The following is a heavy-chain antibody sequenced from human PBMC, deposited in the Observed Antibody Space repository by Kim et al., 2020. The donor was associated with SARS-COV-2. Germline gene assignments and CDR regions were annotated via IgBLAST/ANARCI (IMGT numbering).Heavy chain of an antibody. D-gene: IGHD3-22*01. CDR3: AKGSGYD. CDR1: GYTFTAYT. CDR2: IHPYNGAT. Sequence: ASVKVSCKASGYTFTAYTLHWVRQAPGQGLEWMGRIHPYNGATNYAQKFQGRVTITRDTSVTTAYLVLSTLRSDDTAVYYCAKGSGYDWGQGTLVTVSS. V-gene: IGHV1-2*06. J-gene: IGHJ4*02.